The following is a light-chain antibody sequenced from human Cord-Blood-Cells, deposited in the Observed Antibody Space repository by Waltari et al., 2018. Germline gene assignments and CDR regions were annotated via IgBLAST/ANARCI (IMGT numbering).Light chain of an antibody. CDR2: DAS. V-gene: IGKV3-11*01. J-gene: IGKJ4*01. CDR1: QSVSSY. Sequence: EIVLTQSPATLSLSPGERATLSCRASQSVSSYLAWYQQKPGQAPRLLIYDASNRATGIPARFSGSGSGTVFTLTISSLAPEDFAVYCCQQRSNWPPLTFGGGTKVEIK. CDR3: QQRSNWPPLT.